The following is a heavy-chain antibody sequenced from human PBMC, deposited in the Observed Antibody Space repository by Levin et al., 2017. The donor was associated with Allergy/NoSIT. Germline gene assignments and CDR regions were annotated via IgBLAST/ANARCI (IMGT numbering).Heavy chain of an antibody. CDR1: GFTFSKYV. J-gene: IGHJ4*02. CDR3: AKGGWMATIKVHSDH. D-gene: IGHD5-24*01. Sequence: GGSLRLSCEASGFTFSKYVMTWVRQAPGKGLEWLTSVSDDGSNTYYADSVKGRFSVSRDNSARTLSLQMRTLIPEDTAVYYCAKGGWMATIKVHSDHWGQGALVTVSS. V-gene: IGHV3-30*18. CDR2: VSDDGSNT.